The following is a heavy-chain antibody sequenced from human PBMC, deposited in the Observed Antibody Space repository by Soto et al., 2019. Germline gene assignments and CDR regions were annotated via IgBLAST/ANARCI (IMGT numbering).Heavy chain of an antibody. D-gene: IGHD2-15*01. CDR2: TSGSGGST. CDR3: AQVRGVVALDDYFHC. J-gene: IGHJ4*02. V-gene: IGHV3-23*01. Sequence: EVQLLASGGGLVQPGGSLRLACVASGFTFSSYAMTWVRQAPGKGLEWVSGTSGSGGSTYYADSVKGRFTISRDNSKNTLYLQMNRLSAEDRDVEFCAQVRGVVALDDYFHCWGQGSLVTVSA. CDR1: GFTFSSYA.